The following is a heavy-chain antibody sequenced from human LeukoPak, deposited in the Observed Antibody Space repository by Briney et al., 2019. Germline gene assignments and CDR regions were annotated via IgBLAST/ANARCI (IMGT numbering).Heavy chain of an antibody. D-gene: IGHD6-13*01. CDR2: INHSGST. CDR1: GGSFSGYY. Sequence: KPSETLSLTCAVYGGSFSGYYWSWIRQPPGKGLEWIGEINHSGSTNYNPSLKSRVTISVDTSKNQFSLKLSSVTAADTAVYYCARVPRPFRQQLVRRFDPWGQGTLVTVSS. V-gene: IGHV4-34*01. J-gene: IGHJ5*02. CDR3: ARVPRPFRQQLVRRFDP.